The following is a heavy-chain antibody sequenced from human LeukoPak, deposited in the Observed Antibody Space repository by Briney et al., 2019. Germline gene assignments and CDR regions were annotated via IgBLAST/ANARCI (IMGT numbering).Heavy chain of an antibody. Sequence: GGSLRLSCAASGFTFSSYAMSWVRQAPGKGLEWVSAISGSGGSTYYADSVKGRFTISRDNSKNTLYLQMNSLRAEDTAVYYCARDNGGPFLEWLLSGSFDYWGQGTLVAVSS. D-gene: IGHD3-3*01. CDR2: ISGSGGST. J-gene: IGHJ4*02. CDR3: ARDNGGPFLEWLLSGSFDY. CDR1: GFTFSSYA. V-gene: IGHV3-23*01.